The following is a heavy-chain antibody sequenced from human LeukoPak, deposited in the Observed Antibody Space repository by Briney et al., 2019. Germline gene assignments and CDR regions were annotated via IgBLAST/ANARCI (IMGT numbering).Heavy chain of an antibody. J-gene: IGHJ4*02. CDR2: IYSGGST. D-gene: IGHD1-26*01. V-gene: IGHV3-66*01. Sequence: GGSLRLSCAASGFTVSSNYMSWVRQAPGKGLEWVSVIYSGGSTHYADSVKGRFTISRDNSKNTLYLHMNSLRAEDTAVYYCAREAAVGATQFDYWGQGTLVTVSS. CDR1: GFTVSSNY. CDR3: AREAAVGATQFDY.